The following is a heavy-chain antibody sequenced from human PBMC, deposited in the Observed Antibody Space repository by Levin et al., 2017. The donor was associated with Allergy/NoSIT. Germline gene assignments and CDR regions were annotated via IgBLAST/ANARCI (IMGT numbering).Heavy chain of an antibody. Sequence: GESLTLSFSSSFFPFLPSFLPFFLPSPSKGLAWVTLISSNENKKYYGDSVKGRFTISRDNSKNTLFLQMNSLRPDDTAVYYCVKDLRSSSWGLRASWYFDTWGRGTLVTVSS. V-gene: IGHV3-30*18. CDR3: VKDLRSSSWGLRASWYFDT. CDR2: ISSNENKK. D-gene: IGHD6-13*01. J-gene: IGHJ2*01. CDR1: FFPFLPSF.